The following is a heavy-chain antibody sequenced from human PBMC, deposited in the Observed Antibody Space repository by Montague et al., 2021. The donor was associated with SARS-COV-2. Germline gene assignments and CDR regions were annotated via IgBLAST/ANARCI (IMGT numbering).Heavy chain of an antibody. CDR1: GDSVSSGGYS. J-gene: IGHJ4*02. Sequence: SETLSLTCTVSGDSVSSGGYSWGWIRQPPGKGLEWIGSIHYSGSTSYNPSLKSRVTISIDTSKNHFSLKVNSVTAADSAVYFCARRAVASYYVFWSGGFDIWGQGTMVTVSS. V-gene: IGHV4-39*01. D-gene: IGHD3-3*01. CDR3: ARRAVASYYVFWSGGFDI. CDR2: IHYSGST.